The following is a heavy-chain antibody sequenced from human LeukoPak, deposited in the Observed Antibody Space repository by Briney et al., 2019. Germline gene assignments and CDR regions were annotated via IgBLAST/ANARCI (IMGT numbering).Heavy chain of an antibody. J-gene: IGHJ4*02. Sequence: ASVKVSCKASGYTFTSYGISWVRQAPGQGLEWMGWISAYNGNTNYAQKFQGRVTMTTDTSTSTAYMELRSLRSDETAVYYCARGYLSYSYGSYFDYWGQGTLATVSS. V-gene: IGHV1-18*01. CDR1: GYTFTSYG. D-gene: IGHD5-18*01. CDR2: ISAYNGNT. CDR3: ARGYLSYSYGSYFDY.